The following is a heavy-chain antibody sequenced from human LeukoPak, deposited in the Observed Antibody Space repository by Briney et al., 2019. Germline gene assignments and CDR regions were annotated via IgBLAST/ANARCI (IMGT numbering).Heavy chain of an antibody. CDR1: GYTFTDYY. CDR3: STEDKYCKTTTFDDY. V-gene: IGHV1-2*02. D-gene: IGHD2/OR15-2a*01. J-gene: IGHJ4*02. Sequence: ASVKDSCKASGYTFTDYYVHWVRQAPGQGLEWLGWINPYICAAHSAQKFQDRVTMSRDTSITTVYMELSSLGSGDTALYYCSTEDKYCKTTTFDDYWGRGTLVTVSS. CDR2: INPYICAA.